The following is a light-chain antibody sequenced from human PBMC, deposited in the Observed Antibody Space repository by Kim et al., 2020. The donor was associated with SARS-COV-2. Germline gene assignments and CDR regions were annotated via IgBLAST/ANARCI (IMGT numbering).Light chain of an antibody. J-gene: IGLJ3*02. CDR3: QSADSSGTRWV. CDR1: ALPKQY. V-gene: IGLV3-25*03. CDR2: KDS. Sequence: PGQTARITCSGDALPKQYAYWYQQKPGQAPVLVIYKDSERPAGIPERFSGSSSGTTVTLTISGVQAEDEADYYCQSADSSGTRWVFGGGTQLTVL.